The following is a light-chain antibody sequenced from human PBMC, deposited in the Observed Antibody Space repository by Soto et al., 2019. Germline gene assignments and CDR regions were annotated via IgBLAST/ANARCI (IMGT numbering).Light chain of an antibody. Sequence: DIQPTQSPSSLSASVGDKVTITCRASQSIRRWLAWYQQTPGKAPRLLIYEASSLESGVPSRFSGSGSGTDFTLTISSLQPDDYATYYCQQYSSYPWTFGQGTKVDIK. V-gene: IGKV1-5*03. J-gene: IGKJ1*01. CDR3: QQYSSYPWT. CDR2: EAS. CDR1: QSIRRW.